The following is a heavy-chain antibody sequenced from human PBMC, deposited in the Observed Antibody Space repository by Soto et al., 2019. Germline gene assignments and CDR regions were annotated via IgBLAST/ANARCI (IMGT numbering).Heavy chain of an antibody. CDR1: GSSISSYY. Sequence: SETLSLTCTVSGSSISSYYWSWIRQPPGKGLEWIGYINHSGSTNYNPSLKSRVTISVETSKNQFSLKLSSVTAADTAVYYCARVGSSSWYGGHDWFDPWGQGTLVTSPQ. V-gene: IGHV4-59*12. J-gene: IGHJ5*02. CDR3: ARVGSSSWYGGHDWFDP. D-gene: IGHD6-13*01. CDR2: INHSGST.